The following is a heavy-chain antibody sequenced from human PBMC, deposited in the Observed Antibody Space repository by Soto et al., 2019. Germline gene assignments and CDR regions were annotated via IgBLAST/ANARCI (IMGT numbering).Heavy chain of an antibody. J-gene: IGHJ6*02. CDR1: GYTLSELA. D-gene: IGHD1-1*01. Sequence: GASVKVSCKVSGYTLSELAIHWVRRAPGKGLEWMGIINPSGGSTSYAQKFLGRGSVTADITSSTVYMHLSGLTSDDTATYYCAIWSHWNPLYFRGMDVWGQGTTVTVSS. CDR3: AIWSHWNPLYFRGMDV. CDR2: INPSGGST. V-gene: IGHV1-46*01.